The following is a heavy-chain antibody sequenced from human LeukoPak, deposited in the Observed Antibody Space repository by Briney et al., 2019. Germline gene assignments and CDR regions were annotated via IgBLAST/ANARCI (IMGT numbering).Heavy chain of an antibody. J-gene: IGHJ3*02. CDR3: TGLQGSADAFDI. D-gene: IGHD4-11*01. CDR2: IYYSGST. Sequence: SETLSLTCTVSGGCISSYYWSWIRQPPGKGLEWIGYIYYSGSTNYNPSLKSRVTISVDTSKNQFSLKLSSVTAADTAVYYCTGLQGSADAFDIWGQGTMVTVSS. CDR1: GGCISSYY. V-gene: IGHV4-59*01.